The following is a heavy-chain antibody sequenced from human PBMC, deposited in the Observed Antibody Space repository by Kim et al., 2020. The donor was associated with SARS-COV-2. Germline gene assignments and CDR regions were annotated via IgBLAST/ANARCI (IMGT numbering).Heavy chain of an antibody. CDR3: ARSLGEFDYDSSGYSKIYYYYGMDV. J-gene: IGHJ6*02. V-gene: IGHV3-23*01. D-gene: IGHD3-22*01. CDR2: ISGSGGST. CDR1: GFTFSSYA. Sequence: GGSLRLSCAASGFTFSSYAMSWVRQAPGKGLEWVSAISGSGGSTYYADSVKGRFTISRDNSKNTLYLQMNSLRAEDTAVYYCARSLGEFDYDSSGYSKIYYYYGMDVWGQGTTVTVSS.